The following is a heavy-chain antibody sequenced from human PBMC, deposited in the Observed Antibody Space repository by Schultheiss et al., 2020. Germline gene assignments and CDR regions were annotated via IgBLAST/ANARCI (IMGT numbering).Heavy chain of an antibody. D-gene: IGHD1-26*01. Sequence: GGSLRLSCAASGFTVSSNYMSWVRQAPGKGLEWVSVIYSGGSTYYADSVKGRFTISRDNSKNTLCLQMNSLRAEDTAVYYCAKDLEIVGATLNWFDPWGQGTLVTVST. CDR1: GFTVSSNY. CDR3: AKDLEIVGATLNWFDP. CDR2: IYSGGST. J-gene: IGHJ5*02. V-gene: IGHV3-53*05.